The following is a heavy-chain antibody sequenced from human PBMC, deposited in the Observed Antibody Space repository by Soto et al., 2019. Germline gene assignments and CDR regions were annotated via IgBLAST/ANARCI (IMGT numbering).Heavy chain of an antibody. CDR1: GGSINSYW. D-gene: IGHD3-10*01. Sequence: SETLSLTCSVSGGSINSYWWSWIRQPAGKGLEWIGRVYSSGTTDYNPSLNSRATLSVXXXKXXXXLKLXSVXAAXTAVYYCARDIGSYAYGEGYWGQGIQVTVSS. CDR3: ARDIGSYAYGEGY. V-gene: IGHV4-4*07. J-gene: IGHJ4*02. CDR2: VYSSGTT.